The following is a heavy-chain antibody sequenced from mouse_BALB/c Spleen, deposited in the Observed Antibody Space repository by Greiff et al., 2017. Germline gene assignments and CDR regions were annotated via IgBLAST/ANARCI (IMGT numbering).Heavy chain of an antibody. CDR2: INPSTGYT. CDR1: GYTFTSYW. D-gene: IGHD2-4*01. CDR3: ARSKITGAMDY. Sequence: QVQLQQSGAELAKPGASVKMSCKASGYTFTSYWIHWVKQRPGQGLEWIGYINPSTGYTEYNQKFKDKATLTADKSSSTAYMQLSSLTSEDSAVYYCARSKITGAMDYWGQGTSVTVSS. V-gene: IGHV1-7*01. J-gene: IGHJ4*01.